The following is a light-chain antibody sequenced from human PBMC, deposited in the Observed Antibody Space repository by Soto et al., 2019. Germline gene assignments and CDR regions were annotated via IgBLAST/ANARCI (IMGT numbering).Light chain of an antibody. CDR3: GTWDSSLSGV. Sequence: QSVLTQPPSVSAAPGQKVTISCSGSSSNIGNNYVSWYQQLPGTAPKLLIYDNNKRPSGIPDRFSGSKSGTSATLGITGLQTGDEADYYCGTWDSSLSGVFGTGPKVTVL. V-gene: IGLV1-51*01. CDR2: DNN. J-gene: IGLJ1*01. CDR1: SSNIGNNY.